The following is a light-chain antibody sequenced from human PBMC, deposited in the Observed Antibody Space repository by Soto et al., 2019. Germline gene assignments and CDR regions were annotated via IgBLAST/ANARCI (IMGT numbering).Light chain of an antibody. Sequence: EIVLTQSPATLSLSPGERATLSCRASQSLSSNFLAWYQQKPGQPPRLLIYDSSTRATGFPDRLSGSGSGTDCTLTIIRLEPEDLAVYYCQQYDISPWTVGQGTKVEIK. CDR2: DSS. J-gene: IGKJ1*01. CDR3: QQYDISPWT. V-gene: IGKV3-20*01. CDR1: QSLSSNF.